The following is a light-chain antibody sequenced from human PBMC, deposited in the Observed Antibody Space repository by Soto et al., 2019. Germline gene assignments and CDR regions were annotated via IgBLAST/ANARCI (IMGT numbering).Light chain of an antibody. Sequence: DIQMNQSPSSLSASVGDRITITCRASQSISNFLNWYQQKPGKAPNLLIYATSSLQSGVPSRFSGSTFGTDLTLAIRSLRPKVLATGYSQQSYRPPRLFTFGPGTKVDVK. CDR2: ATS. CDR1: QSISNF. CDR3: QQSYRPPRLFT. V-gene: IGKV1-39*01. J-gene: IGKJ3*01.